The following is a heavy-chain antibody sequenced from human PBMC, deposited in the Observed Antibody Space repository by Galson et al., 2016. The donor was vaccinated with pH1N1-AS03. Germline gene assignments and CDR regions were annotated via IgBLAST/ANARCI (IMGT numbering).Heavy chain of an antibody. D-gene: IGHD1/OR15-1a*01. Sequence: CAISGDSVSSDRAAWHWIRQSPSRGLEWLGRTYYRSKWYYDYAVSVESRMTIRPDTSKNQVSLQLNSVTPEDTAVYYCARGGLGTTVSFFQHWGQGTLVTVSS. CDR2: TYYRSKWYY. CDR3: ARGGLGTTVSFFQH. V-gene: IGHV6-1*01. CDR1: GDSVSSDRAA. J-gene: IGHJ1*01.